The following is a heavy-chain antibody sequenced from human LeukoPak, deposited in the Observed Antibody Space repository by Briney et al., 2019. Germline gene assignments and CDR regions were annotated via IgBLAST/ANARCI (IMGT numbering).Heavy chain of an antibody. CDR1: GDSISSSNSF. Sequence: SETLSLTCTVSGDSISSSNSFWGWIRQPPGKGLEWIGNIHYSGNTYYNPSLKSRVTISVDTSKNQFSLKVTSVTAADTTVYYCARPTAGGDGGYFQHWGQGTLVTVSS. J-gene: IGHJ1*01. CDR3: ARPTAGGDGGYFQH. D-gene: IGHD6-25*01. V-gene: IGHV4-39*01. CDR2: IHYSGNT.